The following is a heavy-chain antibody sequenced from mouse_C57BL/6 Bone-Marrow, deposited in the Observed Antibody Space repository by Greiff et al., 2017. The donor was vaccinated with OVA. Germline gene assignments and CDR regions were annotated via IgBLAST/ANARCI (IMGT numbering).Heavy chain of an antibody. CDR2: IYPRSGNT. Sequence: QVQLQQSGAELARPGASVKLSCKASGYTFTSYGISWVKQRTGQGLEWIGEIYPRSGNTYYNEKFKGKATLTADKSSSTAYMELRSLTSEDSAVYFCARWATMVTPWCAYWGQGTLVTVSA. D-gene: IGHD2-2*01. CDR1: GYTFTSYG. V-gene: IGHV1-81*01. CDR3: ARWATMVTPWCAY. J-gene: IGHJ3*01.